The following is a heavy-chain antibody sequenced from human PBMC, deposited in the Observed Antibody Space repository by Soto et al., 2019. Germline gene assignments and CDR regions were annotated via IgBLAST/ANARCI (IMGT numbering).Heavy chain of an antibody. Sequence: EVKLWESGGGLVLPGGSLRLSCEASGFTFSNFGMSWVLQAQGKGLEWVSGLTGNVVTTYYAYSVKGLFTISRDNPKNTLSLQINRLRVNDTAVYYGAQGGQSKQPYHFDFWGQGTMVPVSS. J-gene: IGHJ4*01. CDR2: LTGNVVTT. CDR3: AQGGQSKQPYHFDF. V-gene: IGHV3-23*01. CDR1: GFTFSNFG. D-gene: IGHD2-2*01.